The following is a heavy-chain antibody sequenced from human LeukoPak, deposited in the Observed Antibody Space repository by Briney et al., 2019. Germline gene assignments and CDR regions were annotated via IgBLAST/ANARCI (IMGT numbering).Heavy chain of an antibody. V-gene: IGHV4-59*02. CDR3: ARVAARYVGMDV. D-gene: IGHD6-6*01. CDR2: IYHSGST. Sequence: PSETLSLTCTVSGDSVRDYYWTWIRQAPGKGLEWIGYIYHSGSTTYNPSLESRVTISVDTSNNQFSLKLTSVTAADTAVYYCARVAARYVGMDVWGQGTTVTVSS. CDR1: GDSVRDYY. J-gene: IGHJ6*02.